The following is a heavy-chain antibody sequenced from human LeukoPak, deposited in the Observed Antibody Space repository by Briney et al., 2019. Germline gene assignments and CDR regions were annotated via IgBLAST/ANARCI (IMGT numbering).Heavy chain of an antibody. D-gene: IGHD3-22*01. Sequence: GGSLRLSCAASGLTFSSYAMSWVRQAPGKGLEWVSAISGSGGSTYYADSVKGRFTISRDNSKNTLYLQMNSLRAEDTAVYYCAKDFNYYDSSGYDWGQGTLVTVSS. CDR2: ISGSGGST. V-gene: IGHV3-23*01. CDR3: AKDFNYYDSSGYD. J-gene: IGHJ4*02. CDR1: GLTFSSYA.